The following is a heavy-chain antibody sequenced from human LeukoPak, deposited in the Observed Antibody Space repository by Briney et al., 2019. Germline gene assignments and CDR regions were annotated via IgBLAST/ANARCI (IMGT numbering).Heavy chain of an antibody. D-gene: IGHD3-3*01. CDR3: ARSHPGTIFGVVTDYYYYGMDV. CDR1: GGTFSSYA. J-gene: IGHJ6*02. V-gene: IGHV1-69*04. CDR2: IIPILGIA. Sequence: SVKVSCKASGGTFSSYAISWVRQAPGQGLEWMGRIIPILGIANYAQKFQGRVTITADKSTSTAYMELSSLRSEDTAVYYCARSHPGTIFGVVTDYYYYGMDVWGQGTTVTVSS.